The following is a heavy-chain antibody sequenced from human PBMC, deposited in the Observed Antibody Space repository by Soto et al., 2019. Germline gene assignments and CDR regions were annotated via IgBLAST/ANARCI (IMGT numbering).Heavy chain of an antibody. J-gene: IGHJ3*02. CDR1: GGSISSYY. D-gene: IGHD3-22*01. Sequence: QVQLQESGPGLVKPSETLSLTCTVSGGSISSYYWSWIRQPPGKGLEWIGYIYYSGSTNYNPSLKSRVTISVDTSKNQFSLKLSSVTAADSAVYYCARTYYYDSSGYYDAFDIWGQGTMVTVSS. V-gene: IGHV4-59*01. CDR2: IYYSGST. CDR3: ARTYYYDSSGYYDAFDI.